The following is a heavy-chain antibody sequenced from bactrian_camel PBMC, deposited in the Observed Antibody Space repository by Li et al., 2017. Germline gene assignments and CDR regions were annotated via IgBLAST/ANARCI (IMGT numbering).Heavy chain of an antibody. CDR1: TYTYTSAA. CDR2: IHKDGTT. J-gene: IGHJ6*01. Sequence: SGSCSVYAFASRGLTCTASTYTYTSAACMAGFRQRAPGKEREGVASIHKDGTTKYEDPVKGRFTISRDNAKNTGYLQMNSLKSEDTALYYCVTNPVVSYDTPDFGYWGQGTQVTVS. V-gene: IGHV3S10*01. D-gene: IGHD4*01. CDR3: VTNPVVSYDTPDFGY.